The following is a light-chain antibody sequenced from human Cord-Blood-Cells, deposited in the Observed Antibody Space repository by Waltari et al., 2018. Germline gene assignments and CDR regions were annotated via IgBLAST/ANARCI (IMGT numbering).Light chain of an antibody. CDR2: EVS. J-gene: IGLJ1*01. CDR1: SSDVGSYNL. Sequence: QSALTQPASVSGSPGQSITISCTGTSSDVGSYNLVSWYQQHPGKAPKLMIYEVSKRPSGVANGFAGSKSGNTASLTISGLQAEDEADYSCCSYAGSSTYVFGTGTKVTVL. CDR3: CSYAGSSTYV. V-gene: IGLV2-23*02.